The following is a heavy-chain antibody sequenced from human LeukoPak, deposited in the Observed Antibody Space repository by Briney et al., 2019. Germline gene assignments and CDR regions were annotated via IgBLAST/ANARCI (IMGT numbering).Heavy chain of an antibody. CDR1: GGSISSGGYY. V-gene: IGHV4-61*08. Sequence: SETLSLTCTVSGGSISSGGYYWSWIRQPPGRGLEWVGYIYYSGSTNYNPSLKSRVTMSVDTSKNQFSLKLSSVTAADTAVYYCARDFPGVATINRNWFDPWGQGTLVTVSS. CDR3: ARDFPGVATINRNWFDP. J-gene: IGHJ5*02. CDR2: IYYSGST. D-gene: IGHD5-12*01.